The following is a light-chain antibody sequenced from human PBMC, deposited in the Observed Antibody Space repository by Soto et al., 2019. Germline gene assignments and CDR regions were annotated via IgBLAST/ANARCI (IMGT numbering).Light chain of an antibody. CDR1: QSITNY. CDR3: QQTYSTPWT. V-gene: IGKV1-39*01. Sequence: DIQMTQSPSSLSASVGDRITITCRASQSITNYLNWYQQKPGKAPKLLIYAASSLETGVPSRFSGSESGTDFTLTISSLQPEDFATYYCQQTYSTPWTFGQGTKVDIK. J-gene: IGKJ1*01. CDR2: AAS.